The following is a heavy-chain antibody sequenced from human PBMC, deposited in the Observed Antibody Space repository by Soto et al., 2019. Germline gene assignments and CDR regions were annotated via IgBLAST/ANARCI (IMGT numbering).Heavy chain of an antibody. D-gene: IGHD3-10*01. J-gene: IGHJ4*02. CDR3: ARDTGPLFTLRH. Sequence: GGSLRLSCVASGLSFSTYNMNWVRQAPGRGLEWVSFISSTSNYIYYADSLKGRFTISRDNAKKSLFLQMNSLRAEDTAVYYCARDTGPLFTLRHWGQGILVTVSS. CDR1: GLSFSTYN. CDR2: ISSTSNYI. V-gene: IGHV3-21*01.